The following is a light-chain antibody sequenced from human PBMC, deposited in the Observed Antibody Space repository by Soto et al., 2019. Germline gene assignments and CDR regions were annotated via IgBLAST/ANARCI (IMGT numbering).Light chain of an antibody. CDR1: QDIATN. V-gene: IGKV1-33*01. J-gene: IGKJ5*01. CDR2: DAS. Sequence: DIRVTQPPSSLSASVGDRVTIPCQASQDIATNLNWYQQKPGKAPKLLIYDASGLATGVPSRFRGSGSGTDFTLTINSLQPEDIATYYCQQYENVPITFGQGTRLEIK. CDR3: QQYENVPIT.